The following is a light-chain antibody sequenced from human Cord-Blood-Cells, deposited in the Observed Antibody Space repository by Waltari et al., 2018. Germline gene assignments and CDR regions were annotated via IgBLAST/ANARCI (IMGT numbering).Light chain of an antibody. Sequence: QSALTQPASVSGSPGQSITISCTGTSTDVGGYNYVSWYQQHPGNAPKLMIYDVSNRPSGVSNRFSGSKSGNTASLTISGLQAEDDADYYCSSYTSSSTLGVFGTGTKVTVL. CDR2: DVS. J-gene: IGLJ1*01. V-gene: IGLV2-14*01. CDR1: STDVGGYNY. CDR3: SSYTSSSTLGV.